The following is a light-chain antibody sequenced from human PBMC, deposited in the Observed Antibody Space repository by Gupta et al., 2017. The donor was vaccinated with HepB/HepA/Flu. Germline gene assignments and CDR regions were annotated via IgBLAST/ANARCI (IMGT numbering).Light chain of an antibody. Sequence: DVVLTPSPLSLPVTLGQPASISCRSSQSLVYRDGNTYLNWFQQRPGQSPRRLIYKVSNRDSGVPDRFSGSGSGTDLTLKISRVEAEDIAVYYCRQCKHWPRRFGPGTKVEIK. CDR2: KVS. CDR1: QSLVYRDGNTY. V-gene: IGKV2-30*01. CDR3: RQCKHWPRR. J-gene: IGKJ1*01.